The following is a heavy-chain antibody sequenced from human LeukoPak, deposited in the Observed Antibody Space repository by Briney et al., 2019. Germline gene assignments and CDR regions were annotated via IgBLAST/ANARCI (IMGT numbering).Heavy chain of an antibody. CDR1: GVTFSRYW. CDR3: AREGFMD. V-gene: IGHV3-74*01. J-gene: IGHJ4*02. Sequence: GGSLRLSCAASGVTFSRYWMHWVRHGPGRGLGWVSRINTDGSTTTYADSVKGRFTISRDNAKNTLYLQMNSLRAEDTAVYYCAREGFMDWGQGTLVTVSS. CDR2: INTDGSTT.